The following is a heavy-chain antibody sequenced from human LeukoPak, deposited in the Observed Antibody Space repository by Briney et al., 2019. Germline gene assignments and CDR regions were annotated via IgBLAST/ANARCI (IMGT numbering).Heavy chain of an antibody. J-gene: IGHJ4*02. D-gene: IGHD3-10*01. CDR1: VYTFTGYY. CDR3: ARNYGSGSYSEVGFDY. V-gene: IGHV1-2*04. Sequence: ASVRVSCKACVYTFTGYYMHWVRPAPGPGVEWMGWINPNSGGTNYTQKFQGWVTMTRDTSISTAYMELSRLRADDTTVYYCARNYGSGSYSEVGFDYWGQGTLVTVSS. CDR2: INPNSGGT.